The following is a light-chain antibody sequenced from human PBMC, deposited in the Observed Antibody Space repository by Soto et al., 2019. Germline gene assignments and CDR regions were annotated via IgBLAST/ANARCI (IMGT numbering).Light chain of an antibody. CDR2: VGS. CDR3: MPALAPAHT. Sequence: VMSHSPLSLPVTPAVPASTSLISVQSILLLAGYLHLVWLLQMPGLSPQLLIYVGSLRAAGVPDRVSGSGSGTDFTLKISRVETEDVGGYYRMPALAPAHTVGQGTKLEI. CDR1: QSILLLAGYLH. V-gene: IGKV2-28*01. J-gene: IGKJ2*01.